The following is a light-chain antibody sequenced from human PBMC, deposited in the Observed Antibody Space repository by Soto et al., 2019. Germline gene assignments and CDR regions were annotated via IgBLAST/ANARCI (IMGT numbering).Light chain of an antibody. CDR2: KTS. CDR3: QQYSSYPLT. V-gene: IGKV1-5*03. CDR1: QGTGGW. J-gene: IGKJ4*01. Sequence: DIQMSQSPSTLSASVGGRVTITCRASQGTGGWLAWYQQKPGKAPKLLIYKTSTLEGGVPSRFSGSGSETEFTLTISSLQPDDFATYYCQQYSSYPLTFGGGTKVDIK.